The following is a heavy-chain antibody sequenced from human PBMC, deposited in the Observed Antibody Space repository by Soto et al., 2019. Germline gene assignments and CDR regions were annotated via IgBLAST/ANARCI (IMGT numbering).Heavy chain of an antibody. V-gene: IGHV4-39*01. D-gene: IGHD6-19*01. Sequence: QLQLQESGPGLVKPSETLSLTCSVSGGSMTTSRYYWAWIRQPPGKGLEWIASIYYSGNTYYNPSLKSRLNISVDTSKNQFSLRLNSVTAADTAVYYCAGHSYASGWFSDSWGQGTLVTVSS. CDR2: IYYSGNT. CDR1: GGSMTTSRYY. J-gene: IGHJ4*02. CDR3: AGHSYASGWFSDS.